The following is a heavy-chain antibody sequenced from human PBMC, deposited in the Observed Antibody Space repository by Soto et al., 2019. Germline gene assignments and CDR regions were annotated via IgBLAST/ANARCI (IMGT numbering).Heavy chain of an antibody. J-gene: IGHJ3*02. CDR1: GGTFSSYA. V-gene: IGHV1-69*01. Sequence: QVQLVQSGAEVKKPGSSVKVSCKASGGTFSSYAISWVRQSPGQGLEWMGGIIPIFGTATYAQKFQGRVTIPADESTSPAYMALSSLRAEDTAVYYCARGYYDSSGVAIWGQGTMVTVSS. CDR2: IIPIFGTA. D-gene: IGHD3-22*01. CDR3: ARGYYDSSGVAI.